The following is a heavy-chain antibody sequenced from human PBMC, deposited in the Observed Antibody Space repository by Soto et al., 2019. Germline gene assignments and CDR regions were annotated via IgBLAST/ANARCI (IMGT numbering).Heavy chain of an antibody. V-gene: IGHV4-34*01. Sequence: SETLSLTCAVYGGSFSGYYWSWIRQPPGKGLEWIGEINHSGSTNYNPSLKSRVTISVDTSKNQFSLKLSSVTAADTAVYYCARVKDHYYFDYWGQGTLVTVSS. CDR2: INHSGST. J-gene: IGHJ4*02. CDR1: GGSFSGYY. CDR3: ARVKDHYYFDY.